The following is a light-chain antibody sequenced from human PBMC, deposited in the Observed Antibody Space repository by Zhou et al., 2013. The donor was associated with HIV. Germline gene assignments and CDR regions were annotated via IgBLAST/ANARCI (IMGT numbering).Light chain of an antibody. J-gene: IGKJ4*01. CDR2: AAS. CDR3: LQHNISPLT. Sequence: DIQMTQSPSSLSASVGDRVTITCRASQGIENDLGWYQQKPGKAPKRLISAASSFQSGVPSRFSGSGPGTEFTLTISSLQPEDFATYYCLQHNISPLTFGGGTKVEI. CDR1: QGIEND. V-gene: IGKV1-17*01.